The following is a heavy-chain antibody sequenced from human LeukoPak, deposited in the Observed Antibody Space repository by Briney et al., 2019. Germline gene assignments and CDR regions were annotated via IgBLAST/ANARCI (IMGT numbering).Heavy chain of an antibody. CDR1: GGSISSSSYY. CDR2: IYYSGST. V-gene: IGHV4-39*07. D-gene: IGHD3-22*01. CDR3: ARVIIYYYDSSGYYYENFDY. Sequence: SETLSLTCTVSGGSISSSSYYWGWIRQPPGKGLEWIGSIYYSGSTYYNPSLKSRLTISVDTSKNQFSLKLSSVTAADTAVYYCARVIIYYYDSSGYYYENFDYWGQGTLVTVSS. J-gene: IGHJ4*02.